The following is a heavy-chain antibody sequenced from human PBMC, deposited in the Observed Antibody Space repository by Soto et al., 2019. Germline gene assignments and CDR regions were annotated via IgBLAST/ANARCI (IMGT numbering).Heavy chain of an antibody. V-gene: IGHV4-31*03. CDR2: FYYSGTT. D-gene: IGHD1-1*01. CDR1: GGSISSGGYY. Sequence: QVQLQESGPGLVKPSQTLSLTCTVSGGSISSGGYYWSWIRQHPGKGLEWIGYFYYSGTTNYNPSIKSRVTISVDTSKNQLSLKLSSVTAADTAVYYCARGGVVWNLAYWGQGTLVTVSS. CDR3: ARGGVVWNLAY. J-gene: IGHJ4*02.